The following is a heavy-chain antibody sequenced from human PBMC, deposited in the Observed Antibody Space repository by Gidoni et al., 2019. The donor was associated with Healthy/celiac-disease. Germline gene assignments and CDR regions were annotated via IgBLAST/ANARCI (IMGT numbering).Heavy chain of an antibody. Sequence: QVQLVQSGAEVKKPGASVKVSCKASGYTFTSYAMHWVRQAPGQRLEWMGWINAGNGNTKYSQKFQGRVTITRDTSASTAYMELSSLRSEDTAVYYCAATQDYFAPLVYWGQGTLVTVSS. D-gene: IGHD3-9*01. CDR3: AATQDYFAPLVY. J-gene: IGHJ4*02. CDR2: INAGNGNT. CDR1: GYTFTSYA. V-gene: IGHV1-3*01.